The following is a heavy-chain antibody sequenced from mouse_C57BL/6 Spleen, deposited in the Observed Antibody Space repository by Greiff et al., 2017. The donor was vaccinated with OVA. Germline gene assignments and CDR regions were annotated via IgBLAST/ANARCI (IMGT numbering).Heavy chain of an antibody. Sequence: QVQLKQPGAELVKPGASVKLSCKASGYTFTSYWMHWVKQRPGRGLEWIGRIDPNSGGTKYNEKFKSKATLTVDKPSSTAYMQLSSLTSEDSAVYYCAGTTVVATDWYFDVWGTGTTVTVSS. CDR3: AGTTVVATDWYFDV. V-gene: IGHV1-72*01. CDR2: IDPNSGGT. D-gene: IGHD1-1*01. J-gene: IGHJ1*03. CDR1: GYTFTSYW.